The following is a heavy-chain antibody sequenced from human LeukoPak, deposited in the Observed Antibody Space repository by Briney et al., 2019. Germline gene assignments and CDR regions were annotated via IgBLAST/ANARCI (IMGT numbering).Heavy chain of an antibody. Sequence: GGSLRLSCAASGFTFSSYAMSWVRQAPGKGLEWVSAISGSGGSTYYADSVKGRFTISRDNTKNTLYLQMNSLRAEDTAVYYCAKDRGGWRAFDYWGQGTLVTVSS. V-gene: IGHV3-23*01. J-gene: IGHJ4*02. CDR1: GFTFSSYA. D-gene: IGHD2-15*01. CDR3: AKDRGGWRAFDY. CDR2: ISGSGGST.